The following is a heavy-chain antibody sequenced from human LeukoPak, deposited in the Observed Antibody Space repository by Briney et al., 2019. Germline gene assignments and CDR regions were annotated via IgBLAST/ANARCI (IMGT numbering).Heavy chain of an antibody. Sequence: GASVKVSCKASGYTFTSYGISWVRQAPGQGLEWMGWISAYNGNTNYAQKLQGRVTMTTDTSTSTAYMELSSLRSEDTAIYYCATGLITMLRGATDYWGQGTLVAVSS. V-gene: IGHV1-18*01. J-gene: IGHJ4*02. CDR3: ATGLITMLRGATDY. D-gene: IGHD3-10*01. CDR2: ISAYNGNT. CDR1: GYTFTSYG.